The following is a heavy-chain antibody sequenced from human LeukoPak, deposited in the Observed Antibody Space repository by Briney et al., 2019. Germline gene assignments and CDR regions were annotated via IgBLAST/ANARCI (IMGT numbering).Heavy chain of an antibody. CDR2: ISAYNGNT. V-gene: IGHV1-18*01. CDR3: ARDRYGSGSYYQTSYYYYGMDV. Sequence: ASVKVSCKASGYTFTSYGISWVRQAPGQGLEWMGWISAYNGNTNYAQKLQGRVTMTTDTSTSTAYMELRSLRSDDTAVYYCARDRYGSGSYYQTSYYYYGMDVWGQGTTVTVSS. J-gene: IGHJ6*02. CDR1: GYTFTSYG. D-gene: IGHD3-10*01.